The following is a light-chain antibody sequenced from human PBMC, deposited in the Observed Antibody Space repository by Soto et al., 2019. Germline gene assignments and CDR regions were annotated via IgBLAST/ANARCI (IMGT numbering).Light chain of an antibody. CDR1: SSDVGSYNR. CDR2: EVS. J-gene: IGLJ1*01. Sequence: LTQPRSVKESPGRWVADSCKKTSSDVGSYNRVSWYQQPPGTAPKLIIYEVSNRPSGVPDRFSGSKSGNTASLTISGLQAEDEADYYCSSFTSSTTYVFGTGTKVTVL. V-gene: IGLV2-18*02. CDR3: SSFTSSTTYV.